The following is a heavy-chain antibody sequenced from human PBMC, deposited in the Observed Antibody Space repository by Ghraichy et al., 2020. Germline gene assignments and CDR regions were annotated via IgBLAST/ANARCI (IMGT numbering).Heavy chain of an antibody. CDR3: ARGVNWLDP. V-gene: IGHV1-18*01. CDR1: GYSFISYG. J-gene: IGHJ5*02. CDR2: ITTKSGNT. Sequence: ASVKISCKASGYSFISYGITWVRQAHGQGLEWMGWITTKSGNTQYAQKFQGRVVMTTETSTDTAYMELRSLRFDDTAVYYCARGVNWLDPWGQGTLVTVSS.